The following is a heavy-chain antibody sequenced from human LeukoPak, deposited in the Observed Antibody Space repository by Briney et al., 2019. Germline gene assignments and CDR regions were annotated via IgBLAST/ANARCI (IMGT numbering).Heavy chain of an antibody. CDR1: GFTFSSYA. CDR3: ATPGYCSSTSCHSKYYYYGMDV. CDR2: ISGSGGST. Sequence: GGSLRLSSAASGFTFSSYAMSWVRQAPGKGLEWVSAISGSGGSTYYADSVKGRFTISRDNSKNTLYLQMNSLRAEDTAVYYCATPGYCSSTSCHSKYYYYGMDVWGQGTTVTVS. V-gene: IGHV3-23*01. J-gene: IGHJ6*02. D-gene: IGHD2-2*02.